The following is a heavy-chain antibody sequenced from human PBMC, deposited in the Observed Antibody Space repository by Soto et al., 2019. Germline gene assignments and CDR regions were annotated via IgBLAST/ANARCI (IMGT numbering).Heavy chain of an antibody. V-gene: IGHV6-1*01. CDR1: GDSVSSNSAT. CDR2: TYYRSKWSK. CDR3: AKLTGSGGK. Sequence: SQTLSLTCAISGDSVSSNSATWDWTRQSPSRGLEWLGRTYYRSKWSKDYAVSVKSRITITPDTSKNQFSLQLSSVTPEDTGVYFCAKLTGSGGKWGQGTLVTVSS. J-gene: IGHJ4*02. D-gene: IGHD3-9*01.